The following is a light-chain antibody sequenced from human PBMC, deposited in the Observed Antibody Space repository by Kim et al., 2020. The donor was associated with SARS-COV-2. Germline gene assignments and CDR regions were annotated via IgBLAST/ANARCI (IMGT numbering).Light chain of an antibody. CDR2: DAS. J-gene: IGKJ1*01. V-gene: IGKV1-5*01. Sequence: SVGDRVTITCRASQSVSTWLAWYQQRPGKAHKLLIFDASSLHSGVPSRFSGSGSGTEFTLTISSLQPDDFATYYCQQYNTYATWTFGQGTKVDIK. CDR1: QSVSTW. CDR3: QQYNTYATWT.